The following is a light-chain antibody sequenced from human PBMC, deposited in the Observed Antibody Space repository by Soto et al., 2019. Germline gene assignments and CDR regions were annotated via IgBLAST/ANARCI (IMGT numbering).Light chain of an antibody. J-gene: IGKJ2*01. CDR1: QSISMW. V-gene: IGKV1-5*01. Sequence: DIQMSQSPSTLSASLGDRVTITCRASQSISMWLAWYQQKPGKAPKLLIYDASSLESGVPSRFSGRGSGTDFTLTISGLQPDDFATYYCQQYESYPMYTFGQGTKVDIK. CDR2: DAS. CDR3: QQYESYPMYT.